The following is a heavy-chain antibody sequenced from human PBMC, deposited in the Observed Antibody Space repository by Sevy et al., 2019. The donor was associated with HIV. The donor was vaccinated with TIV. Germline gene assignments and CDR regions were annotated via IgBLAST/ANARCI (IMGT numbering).Heavy chain of an antibody. CDR1: GYSFSSYA. V-gene: IGHV3-23*01. CDR2: INGRGGST. J-gene: IGHJ4*02. Sequence: GGSLRLSCVVSGYSFSSYAISWVRQAPGKGLEWVSTINGRGGSTYYADSVKGRFTISIDNPKNTQFLQVIILRADDTAIYYCAQPSPRIAAAASAFYDNWGQGTLVTVSS. CDR3: AQPSPRIAAAASAFYDN. D-gene: IGHD6-13*01.